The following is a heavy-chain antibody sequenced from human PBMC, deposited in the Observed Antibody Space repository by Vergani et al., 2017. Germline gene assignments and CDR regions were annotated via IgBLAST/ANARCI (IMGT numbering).Heavy chain of an antibody. CDR3: ATAGTIHIGVAASDNEAFDM. CDR2: ISTRSSYT. Sequence: EVQVVESGGGLVKPGGSLTLSCAASGFIFNNYNLNWVRQVPGKGLEWVSTISTRSSYTHYADSVRGRVTIARDDVQNSLYLQMNSLRVEDESVYYCATAGTIHIGVAASDNEAFDMWGQGTVVTVSS. J-gene: IGHJ3*02. V-gene: IGHV3-21*01. D-gene: IGHD2-15*01. CDR1: GFIFNNYN.